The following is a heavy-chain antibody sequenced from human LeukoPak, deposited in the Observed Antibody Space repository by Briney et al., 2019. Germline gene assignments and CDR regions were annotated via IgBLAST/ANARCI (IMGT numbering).Heavy chain of an antibody. J-gene: IGHJ4*02. CDR2: IYYSGST. Sequence: SETLSLTCTVSGGSISSYYWSWIRQPPGKGLEWIGYIYYSGSTSYNPSLKSRVTISVDTPKNQFSLRLSSVTAADTAVYYCARVDCSGGSCYVDYWGQGTLVTVSS. D-gene: IGHD2-15*01. V-gene: IGHV4-59*01. CDR3: ARVDCSGGSCYVDY. CDR1: GGSISSYY.